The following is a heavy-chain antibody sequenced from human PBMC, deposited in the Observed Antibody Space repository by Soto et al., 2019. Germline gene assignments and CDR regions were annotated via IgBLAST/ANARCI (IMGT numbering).Heavy chain of an antibody. CDR2: IRPENGNS. Sequence: QVQVLQSGPEVKRPGASVTVSCKTSGYTFSTSGISWVRQAPGQGLEWGGWIRPENGNSKSEQRLQGRVTYTTDTSACTAYMELRSLTSDDTAMYYCARDTESNRYNDWGQGTLATVSS. J-gene: IGHJ1*01. V-gene: IGHV1-18*01. D-gene: IGHD1-20*01. CDR1: GYTFSTSG. CDR3: ARDTESNRYND.